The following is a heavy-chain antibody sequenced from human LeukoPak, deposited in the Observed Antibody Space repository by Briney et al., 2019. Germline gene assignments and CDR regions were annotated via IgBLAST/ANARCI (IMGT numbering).Heavy chain of an antibody. D-gene: IGHD4-23*01. Sequence: SETLSLTCTVSGGSISSYYWSWIRQPPGKGLEWIGYIYYSGSTNYNPSLKSRVTISVDTSKNQFSLKLSSVTAADTAVYYCARRHGGPSGDYFDYWGQGTLVTVSS. CDR2: IYYSGST. CDR3: ARRHGGPSGDYFDY. J-gene: IGHJ4*02. CDR1: GGSISSYY. V-gene: IGHV4-59*01.